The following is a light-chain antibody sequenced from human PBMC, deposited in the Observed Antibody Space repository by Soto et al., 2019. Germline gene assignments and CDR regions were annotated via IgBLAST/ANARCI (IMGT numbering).Light chain of an antibody. CDR2: EDK. CDR1: GGSIDNNY. CDR3: QSYDTRDPWV. J-gene: IGLJ3*02. Sequence: NFMLTQPHSVSESPGKTVTISCTRSGGSIDNNYVQWYQQRPGRAPTTVIYEDKQRPSGVPDRFSGSIDTSANSASLTISGLKPEDEAVYSCQSYDTRDPWVFGGGTKVTVL. V-gene: IGLV6-57*03.